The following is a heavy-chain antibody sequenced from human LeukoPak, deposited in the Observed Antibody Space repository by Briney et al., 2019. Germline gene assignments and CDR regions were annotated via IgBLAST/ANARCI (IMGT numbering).Heavy chain of an antibody. J-gene: IGHJ3*02. D-gene: IGHD3-10*01. CDR3: ARDRGGSAFDI. V-gene: IGHV3-33*01. CDR2: IWYDGSKK. CDR1: GFTFSSYG. Sequence: GGSLRLSCAAPGFTFSSYGMHWVRQAPGKGLEWVAVIWYDGSKKYYLDSVKGRFTISRDNSQNMLYLQMNSLRAEDTAVYHCARDRGGSAFDILGQGTMVTVSS.